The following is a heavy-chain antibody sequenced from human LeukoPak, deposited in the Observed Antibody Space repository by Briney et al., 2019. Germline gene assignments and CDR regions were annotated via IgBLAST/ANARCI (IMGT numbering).Heavy chain of an antibody. V-gene: IGHV6-1*01. CDR3: ARGAWNAFDY. Sequence: SQTLSLTCAISGDSVSSNGVAWNWIRQSPSRGLEWLGRTYYRSRWYNEYAVSVKSRIAINADTSKNQLSLQLNSVTPEDTAMYYCARGAWNAFDYWGQGTLVTVSS. CDR2: TYYRSRWYN. D-gene: IGHD1-1*01. J-gene: IGHJ4*02. CDR1: GDSVSSNGVA.